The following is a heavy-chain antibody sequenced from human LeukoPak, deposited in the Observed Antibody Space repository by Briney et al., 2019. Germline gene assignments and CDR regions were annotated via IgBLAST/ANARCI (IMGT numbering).Heavy chain of an antibody. D-gene: IGHD3-3*01. CDR2: ISAYNGNT. V-gene: IGHV1-18*01. J-gene: IGHJ3*02. CDR3: AREIWSGYYKSGAFDI. CDR1: GYTFTSYG. Sequence: GASVKVSCKASGYTFTSYGISWVRQAPGQGLEWMGWISAYNGNTSYAQKLQGRVTMTTDTSTSTAYMELRSLRSDDTAVYYCAREIWSGYYKSGAFDIWGQGTMVTVSS.